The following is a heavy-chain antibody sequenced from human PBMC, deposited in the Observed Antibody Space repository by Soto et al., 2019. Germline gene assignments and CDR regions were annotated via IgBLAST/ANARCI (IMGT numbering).Heavy chain of an antibody. J-gene: IGHJ4*01. CDR1: GYSIRSGTY. CDR2: IYHGGTT. V-gene: IGHV4-38-2*02. CDR3: ARVHVMVVAGSTFDY. D-gene: IGHD6-19*01. Sequence: PSETLSLTCSVSGYSIRSGTYWGWIRQPPGKGPEWIASIYHGGTTFYNPSLKSRVTLSVDTSNNQFSLKLTSVPAADTAVYYCARVHVMVVAGSTFDYWGHGTLVTVSS.